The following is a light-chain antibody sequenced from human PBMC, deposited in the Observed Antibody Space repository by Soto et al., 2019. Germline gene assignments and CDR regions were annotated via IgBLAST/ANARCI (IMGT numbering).Light chain of an antibody. V-gene: IGLV1-40*01. CDR3: SSYTSSSTPFV. CDR1: SSNIGAGYD. CDR2: GTN. Sequence: QSVLTQPPSVSGAPGQRVTISCTGSSSNIGAGYDVHWFQQFPGTAPKLLIYGTNNRPSGVPDRFSGSKSGNTASLTISGLQAEDEADYYCSSYTSSSTPFVFGTGTKVTVL. J-gene: IGLJ1*01.